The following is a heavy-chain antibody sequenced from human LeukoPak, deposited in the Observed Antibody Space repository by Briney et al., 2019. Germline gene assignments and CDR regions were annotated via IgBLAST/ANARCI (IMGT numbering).Heavy chain of an antibody. J-gene: IGHJ5*02. CDR2: INPNSGGT. D-gene: IGHD2-2*01. CDR3: ARLYCSSTSCYLGRDNWFDP. V-gene: IGHV1-2*02. CDR1: GYTFTCYY. Sequence: ASVKVSCKASGYTFTCYYTHWVRRAPGQGLEWMGWINPNSGGTNYAQKFQGRVTMTRDTSISTAYMELSRLTSDDTAVYYCARLYCSSTSCYLGRDNWFDPWGQGTLVTVSS.